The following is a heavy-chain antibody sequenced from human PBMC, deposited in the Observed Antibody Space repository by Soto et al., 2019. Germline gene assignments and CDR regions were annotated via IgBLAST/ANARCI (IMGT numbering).Heavy chain of an antibody. Sequence: GGSLRLSCAASGFTFSSYWMSWVRQAPGKGLEWVANIKQDGSEKYYVDSVKGRFTISRDNAKNSVYLQMDRLRAEDTAVYYCVRGGSGSGSYLGSSWGQGILVTVSA. CDR2: IKQDGSEK. J-gene: IGHJ5*02. CDR3: VRGGSGSGSYLGSS. CDR1: GFTFSSYW. D-gene: IGHD3-10*01. V-gene: IGHV3-7*03.